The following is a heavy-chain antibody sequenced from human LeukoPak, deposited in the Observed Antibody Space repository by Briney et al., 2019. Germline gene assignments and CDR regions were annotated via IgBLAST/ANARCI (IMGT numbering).Heavy chain of an antibody. Sequence: ASVKVSCKASGYTFTSYYMHWVRQAPGQGLEWVGIINPSGGSTSYAQKFQGRVTMTRDTSTSTVYMELSSLRSEDTAVYYCANGVNSSGGGGAFDIWGQGTMVTVSS. CDR1: GYTFTSYY. V-gene: IGHV1-46*01. CDR2: INPSGGST. J-gene: IGHJ3*02. CDR3: ANGVNSSGGGGAFDI. D-gene: IGHD6-19*01.